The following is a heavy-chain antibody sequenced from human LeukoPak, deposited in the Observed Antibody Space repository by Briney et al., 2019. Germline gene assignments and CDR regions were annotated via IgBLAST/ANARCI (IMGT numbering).Heavy chain of an antibody. Sequence: SETLSLTCTVSGGSISSSSYYWGWIRQPPGKGLEWIGSIYYSGSTYYNPSLKSRVTISVDTSKNQFSLKLSSMTAADTAVYYCARSRQRGYSGYETQLDYWGQGTLVTVSS. V-gene: IGHV4-39*01. CDR1: GGSISSSSYY. D-gene: IGHD5-12*01. CDR2: IYYSGST. CDR3: ARSRQRGYSGYETQLDY. J-gene: IGHJ4*02.